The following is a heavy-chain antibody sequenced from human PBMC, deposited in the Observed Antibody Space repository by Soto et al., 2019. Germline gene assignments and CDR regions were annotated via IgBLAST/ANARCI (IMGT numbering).Heavy chain of an antibody. V-gene: IGHV3-74*01. CDR2: IDTDGSTT. CDR1: GFTFSSYW. D-gene: IGHD3-16*02. CDR3: ARISYTDV. Sequence: RLSCAASGFTFSSYWMYWVRQAPGKGLVWVSRIDTDGSTTSYADSVKGRFTISRDNAKNALYLQMNSLRAEDTAVYYCARISYTDVWGKGTTVTVSS. J-gene: IGHJ6*04.